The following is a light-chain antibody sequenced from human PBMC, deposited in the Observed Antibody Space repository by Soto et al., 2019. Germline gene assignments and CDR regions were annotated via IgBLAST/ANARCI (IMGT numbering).Light chain of an antibody. CDR3: QQYGSFT. J-gene: IGKJ3*01. CDR1: QTISSW. CDR2: GAS. V-gene: IGKV1-5*01. Sequence: DIQMTQSPSTLSGSVGDRVTITCRASQTISSWLAWYQQKPGKAPKLLIYGASSRATGIPDRFSGSGSGTDFTLTISRLEPEDFAVYYCQQYGSFTFGPGTKVDIK.